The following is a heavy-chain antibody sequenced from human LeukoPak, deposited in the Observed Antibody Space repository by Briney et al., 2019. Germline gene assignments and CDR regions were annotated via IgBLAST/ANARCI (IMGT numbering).Heavy chain of an antibody. CDR2: VYHSGSI. CDR1: GDSLVSGHY. Sequence: SETLSLTRTVSGDSLVSGHYLGWIRQPPGQGLEWVGSVYHSGSIYYNPSLKSRVTISVATSKNQLSLKLSSVTAADTAVYYCARGMIENGSSALDIWGQGTKVTVSS. D-gene: IGHD3-22*01. V-gene: IGHV4-38-2*02. J-gene: IGHJ3*02. CDR3: ARGMIENGSSALDI.